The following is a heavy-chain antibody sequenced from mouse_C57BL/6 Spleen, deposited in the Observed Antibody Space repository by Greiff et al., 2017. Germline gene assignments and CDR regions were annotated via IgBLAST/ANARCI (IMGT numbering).Heavy chain of an antibody. Sequence: QVQLQQSGPELVKPGASVKISCKASGYAFSSSWMNWVKQRPGKGLEWIGRIYPGDGDTNYNGKFKGKATLTADKSSSTAYMQLSSLTSEDSAVYFCARLYGSIYGYFDVWGTGTTVTVSS. CDR1: GYAFSSSW. J-gene: IGHJ1*03. CDR2: IYPGDGDT. V-gene: IGHV1-82*01. CDR3: ARLYGSIYGYFDV. D-gene: IGHD1-1*01.